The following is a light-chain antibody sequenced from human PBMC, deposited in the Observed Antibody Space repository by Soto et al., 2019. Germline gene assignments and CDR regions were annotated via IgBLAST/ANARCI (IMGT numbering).Light chain of an antibody. Sequence: DIQMTQSPPSLSASVGERVTITCRASQAITDYLAWFQQRPGEAPKSLIYAASSLQSGVPSRFSGSGSGTVFTLTINNIPPEDFATCCCQQYRTYPWTFGPGTTVDIK. CDR1: QAITDY. CDR2: AAS. J-gene: IGKJ1*01. CDR3: QQYRTYPWT. V-gene: IGKV1-16*01.